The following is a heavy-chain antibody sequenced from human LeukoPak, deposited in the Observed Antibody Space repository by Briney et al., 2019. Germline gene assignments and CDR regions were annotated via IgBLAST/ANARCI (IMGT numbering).Heavy chain of an antibody. D-gene: IGHD3-3*01. J-gene: IGHJ6*03. CDR1: GFTFSSYW. CDR3: AREGRYYDFWSAQRRYYYYMDV. V-gene: IGHV3-7*01. Sequence: GGSLRLSCAASGFTFSSYWMSWVRQAPGKGLEWVANIKQDGSEKYYVNSVKGRFTISRDNAKNSLYLQMNSLRAEDTAVYYCAREGRYYDFWSAQRRYYYYMDVWGKGTTVTISS. CDR2: IKQDGSEK.